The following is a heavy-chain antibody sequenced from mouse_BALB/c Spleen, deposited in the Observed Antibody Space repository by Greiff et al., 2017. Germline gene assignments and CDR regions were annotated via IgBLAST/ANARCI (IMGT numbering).Heavy chain of an antibody. D-gene: IGHD2-14*01. V-gene: IGHV1S132*01. CDR3: ARGGRYDDSFAY. CDR1: GYTFTSYW. CDR2: IFPGTGTT. J-gene: IGHJ3*01. Sequence: VQLQQSGAELVKPWASVKLSCKTSGYTFTSYWIQWVKQRPGQGLGWIGEIFPGTGTTYYNEKFKGKATLTIDTSSSTAYMQLSSLTSEDSAVYFCARGGRYDDSFAYWGQGTLVTVSA.